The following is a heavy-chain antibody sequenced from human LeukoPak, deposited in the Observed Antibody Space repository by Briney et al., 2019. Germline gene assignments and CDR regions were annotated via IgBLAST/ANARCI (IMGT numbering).Heavy chain of an antibody. CDR1: GFTFSTYA. D-gene: IGHD6-19*01. Sequence: GGSLRLSCAAPGFTFSTYAMSWVRQAPGKGLEWVSVISGSGGSTYYADSVKGRFTISRDNSKNSLYLQMHSLRAEDTAIYYCAKVAGYSSVWYGRLDYWGQGTLVTVSS. CDR2: ISGSGGST. CDR3: AKVAGYSSVWYGRLDY. V-gene: IGHV3-23*01. J-gene: IGHJ4*02.